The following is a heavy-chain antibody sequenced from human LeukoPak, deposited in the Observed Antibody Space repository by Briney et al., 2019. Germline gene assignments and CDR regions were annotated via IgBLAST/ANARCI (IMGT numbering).Heavy chain of an antibody. Sequence: SETLSLTCAVYGGSFSGYYWSWIRQPPGRGLEWIGEINHSGSTNYNPSLKSRVTISVDTSKNQFSLRLSSVTAADTAVYHCARGDMILDYWGQGTLVTVSS. CDR3: ARGDMILDY. D-gene: IGHD3-16*01. CDR1: GGSFSGYY. V-gene: IGHV4-34*01. CDR2: INHSGST. J-gene: IGHJ4*02.